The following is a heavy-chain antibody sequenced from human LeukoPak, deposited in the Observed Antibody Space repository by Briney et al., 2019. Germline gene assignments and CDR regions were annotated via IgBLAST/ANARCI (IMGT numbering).Heavy chain of an antibody. D-gene: IGHD1-14*01. J-gene: IGHJ4*01. CDR2: ISDSGYTT. CDR1: GFTFSSYA. Sequence: GGSLRLSCAASGFTFSSYAMYWVRQAPGKGLECVSGISDSGYTTYHIDAVKGRFGISRDNTRDTLYLQMDSLRADDTAVYYCAKGRGNPYYFDYWGQGLLVTVSS. CDR3: AKGRGNPYYFDY. V-gene: IGHV3-23*01.